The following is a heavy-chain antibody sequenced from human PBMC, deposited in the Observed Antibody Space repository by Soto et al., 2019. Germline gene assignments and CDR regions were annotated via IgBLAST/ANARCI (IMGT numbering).Heavy chain of an antibody. V-gene: IGHV3-30-3*01. CDR1: GFTFSSYA. J-gene: IGHJ6*02. D-gene: IGHD3-10*02. CDR3: ARLPMYFVNIGMDV. Sequence: GGSLRLSCAASGFTFSSYAMHWVRQAPGKGLEWVAVISYDGSNKYYADSVKGRFTISRDNSKNTLYLQMNSLRAEDTAMYYCARLPMYFVNIGMDVWGQGTTVTVSS. CDR2: ISYDGSNK.